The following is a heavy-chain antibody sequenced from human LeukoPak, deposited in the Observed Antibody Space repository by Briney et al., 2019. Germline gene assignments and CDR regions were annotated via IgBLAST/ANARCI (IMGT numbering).Heavy chain of an antibody. CDR1: GYTFTGYY. D-gene: IGHD3-22*01. CDR2: IYPGDSDT. V-gene: IGHV5-51*01. CDR3: ASKLYFDTTGAPLY. J-gene: IGHJ4*02. Sequence: KVSCKASGYTFTGYYMHWVRQMPGKGLEWMGIIYPGDSDTRYSPSFQGQVTISADESINTAYLQWSSLKASDTAMYFCASKLYFDTTGAPLYWGQGTQVTVSS.